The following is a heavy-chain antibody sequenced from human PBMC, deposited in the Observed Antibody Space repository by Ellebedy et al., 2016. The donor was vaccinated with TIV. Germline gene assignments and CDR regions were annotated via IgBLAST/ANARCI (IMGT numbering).Heavy chain of an antibody. D-gene: IGHD2-2*01. CDR2: ISGSGGST. V-gene: IGHV3-23*01. CDR3: ATDPVKVPAITYYYYYYGMDV. CDR1: GFTFSSYA. J-gene: IGHJ6*02. Sequence: GGSLRLSXAASGFTFSSYAMSWVRQAPGKGLEWVSAISGSGGSTYYADSVKGRFTISRDNSKNTLYLQMNSLRAEDTAVYYCATDPVKVPAITYYYYYYGMDVWGQGTTVTVSS.